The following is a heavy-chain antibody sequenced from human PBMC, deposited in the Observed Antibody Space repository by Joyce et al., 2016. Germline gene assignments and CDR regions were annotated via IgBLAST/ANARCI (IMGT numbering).Heavy chain of an antibody. Sequence: QVQLVESGGGGVQPGGSLRLSCAASGFTFSSHAMHWVRQAPGKGLEWVSVSSYDGPNRFYADSVKGRFTISRDNSENTLYLQMNSLRLEDTAFYYCARARASQVWYFDLWGRGTLVTVSS. CDR2: SSYDGPNR. CDR3: ARARASQVWYFDL. CDR1: GFTFSSHA. V-gene: IGHV3-30-3*01. J-gene: IGHJ2*01.